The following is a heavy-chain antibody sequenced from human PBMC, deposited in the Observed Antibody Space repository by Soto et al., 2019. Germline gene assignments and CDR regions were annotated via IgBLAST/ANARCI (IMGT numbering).Heavy chain of an antibody. CDR3: AKDRVSSYYFDY. J-gene: IGHJ4*02. Sequence: GGSLRLSCAASGFTFSSYAMSWVRQAPGKGLEWVSAISGSGGSTYYADSVKGRFPISRDNSKNTLYLQMNSLRAEDTAVYYCAKDRVSSYYFDYWGQGTLVTVSS. V-gene: IGHV3-23*01. D-gene: IGHD3-16*01. CDR2: ISGSGGST. CDR1: GFTFSSYA.